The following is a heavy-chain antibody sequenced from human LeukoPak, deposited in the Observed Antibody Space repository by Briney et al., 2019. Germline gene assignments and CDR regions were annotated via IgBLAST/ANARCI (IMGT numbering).Heavy chain of an antibody. CDR3: ARDHGGNFWFDP. Sequence: GGSLRLSCAASGFTFSSYSMNWVRQAPGKGLEWVSSISSSSSYIYYADSVKGRFTISRDNAKNSLYLQMNSLRAEDTAVYYCARDHGGNFWFDPWGQGTLVTVSS. V-gene: IGHV3-21*01. CDR1: GFTFSSYS. J-gene: IGHJ5*02. D-gene: IGHD4-23*01. CDR2: ISSSSSYI.